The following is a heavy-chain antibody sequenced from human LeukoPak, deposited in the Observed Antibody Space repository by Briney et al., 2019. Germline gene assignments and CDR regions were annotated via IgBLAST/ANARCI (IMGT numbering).Heavy chain of an antibody. V-gene: IGHV3-64*02. CDR1: GFTFSSYA. Sequence: GGSLRLSCAASGFTFSSYAMHWVRQAPGKGLEYVSVISNNGGSTYYADSVKGRFTISRDNSKNTLYLQMGSLRAEDMALYYCARGPFYGDKPIDYWGQGTLVTVPS. J-gene: IGHJ4*02. D-gene: IGHD4-17*01. CDR2: ISNNGGST. CDR3: ARGPFYGDKPIDY.